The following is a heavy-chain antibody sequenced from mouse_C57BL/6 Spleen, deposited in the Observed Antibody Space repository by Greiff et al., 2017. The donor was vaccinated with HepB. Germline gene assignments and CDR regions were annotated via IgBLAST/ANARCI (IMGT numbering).Heavy chain of an antibody. CDR1: GYTFTSYW. CDR2: IDPSDSET. J-gene: IGHJ4*01. V-gene: IGHV1-52*01. CDR3: ARRGGSSGDYAMDY. D-gene: IGHD1-1*01. Sequence: QVQLKQPGAELVRPGSSVKLSCKASGYTFTSYWMHWVKQRPIQGLEWIGNIDPSDSETHYNQKFKDKATLTVDKSSSTAYMQLSSLTSEDSAVYYCARRGGSSGDYAMDYWGQGTSVTVSS.